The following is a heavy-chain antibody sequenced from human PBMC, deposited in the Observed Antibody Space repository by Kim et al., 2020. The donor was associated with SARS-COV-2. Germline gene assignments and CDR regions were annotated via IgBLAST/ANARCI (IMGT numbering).Heavy chain of an antibody. J-gene: IGHJ4*01. Sequence: GGSLRLSCAASGFTFSSYAMHWVRQAPGKGLEWVAVISYDGSNKYYADSVKGRFTISRDNSKNTLYLQMNSLRVEDTAVYYCARGLLWFGELLSDFDYWG. CDR2: ISYDGSNK. CDR1: GFTFSSYA. CDR3: ARGLLWFGELLSDFDY. D-gene: IGHD3-10*01. V-gene: IGHV3-30*04.